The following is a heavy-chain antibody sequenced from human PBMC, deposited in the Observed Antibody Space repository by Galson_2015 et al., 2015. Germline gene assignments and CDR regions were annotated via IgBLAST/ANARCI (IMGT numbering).Heavy chain of an antibody. CDR1: GGSISSSSYY. CDR3: AVLPRNYGMDV. V-gene: IGHV4-39*01. Sequence: ETLSLTCTVSGGSISSSSYYWGWIRQPPGKGLEWIGSIYYSGSTYYNPSLKSRVTISVDTSKNQFSLKLSSVTAADTAVYYCAVLPRNYGMDVWGQGTTVTVSS. J-gene: IGHJ6*02. CDR2: IYYSGST.